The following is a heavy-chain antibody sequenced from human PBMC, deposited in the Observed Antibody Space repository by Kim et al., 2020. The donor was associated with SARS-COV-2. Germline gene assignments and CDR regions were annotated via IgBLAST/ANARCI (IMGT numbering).Heavy chain of an antibody. Sequence: SQTLSLTCAISGDSVSSNSAAWNWIRQSASRGLEWLGRTYYRSKWYNDYAVSVKSRITINPDTSKNQFSLQLNSVTPEDTAVYYCARDIAVAGTRDYYYGMDVWGQGTTVTVSS. D-gene: IGHD6-19*01. CDR1: GDSVSSNSAA. J-gene: IGHJ6*02. CDR3: ARDIAVAGTRDYYYGMDV. V-gene: IGHV6-1*01. CDR2: TYYRSKWYN.